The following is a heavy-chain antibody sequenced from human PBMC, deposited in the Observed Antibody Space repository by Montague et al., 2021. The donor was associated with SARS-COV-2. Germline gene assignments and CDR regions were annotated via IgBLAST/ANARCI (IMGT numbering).Heavy chain of an antibody. Sequence: SETLSLTCTVSGGSITTFLYYWSWLRRPAGKGLEWIASIYNSGATYYSPSLKSRATILVDTSKNQFSLKLTSVTAADTAVYFCARHGAGNPRWFDSWGQGTLVTVSS. V-gene: IGHV4-39*01. J-gene: IGHJ5*01. D-gene: IGHD1-1*01. CDR2: IYNSGAT. CDR1: GGSITTFLYY. CDR3: ARHGAGNPRWFDS.